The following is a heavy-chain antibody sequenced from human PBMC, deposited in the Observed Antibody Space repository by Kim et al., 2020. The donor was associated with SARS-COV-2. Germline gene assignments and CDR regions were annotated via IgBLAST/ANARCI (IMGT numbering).Heavy chain of an antibody. D-gene: IGHD3-22*01. CDR2: ISSDKISTNGRNT. V-gene: IGHV1-18*01. J-gene: IGHJ5*02. CDR1: GYDFNSYG. Sequence: ASVKVSCKASGYDFNSYGISWVRQAPGQRLEWMGWISSDKISTNGRNTYYVDKFQGRVTLTTDISTTTAYLELRSLTSGDTAVYFCARDRSAYYYNPGGGGWLDPWGQGTLVTVSS. CDR3: ARDRSAYYYNPGGGGWLDP.